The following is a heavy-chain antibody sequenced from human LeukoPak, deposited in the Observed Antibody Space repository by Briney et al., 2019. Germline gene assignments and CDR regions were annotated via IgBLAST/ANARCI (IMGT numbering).Heavy chain of an antibody. J-gene: IGHJ5*02. CDR2: INTNTGNP. Sequence: ASVKVSCKASGYTFTRYGMNWVRQAPGQGLEWMGWINTNTGNPTYAQGFTGRFVFSLDTSVSTAYLQISSLKAEDTAVYYCARGYSSTIGRGFDPWGQGTLVTVSS. D-gene: IGHD6-13*01. V-gene: IGHV7-4-1*02. CDR3: ARGYSSTIGRGFDP. CDR1: GYTFTRYG.